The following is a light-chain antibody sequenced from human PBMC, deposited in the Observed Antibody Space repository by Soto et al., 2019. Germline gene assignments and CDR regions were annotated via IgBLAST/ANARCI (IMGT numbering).Light chain of an antibody. CDR2: GDY. Sequence: QSMLAQPPSVSGAPGQRVTISCAGSSSNIGAGFDVHWYQQLPGTAPKLLIYGDYNRPSGVPDRFSASKSGTSASLAITGLQAEDEADYYCQSYDSSLSGYVFGTGTKVT. V-gene: IGLV1-40*01. CDR1: SSNIGAGFD. CDR3: QSYDSSLSGYV. J-gene: IGLJ1*01.